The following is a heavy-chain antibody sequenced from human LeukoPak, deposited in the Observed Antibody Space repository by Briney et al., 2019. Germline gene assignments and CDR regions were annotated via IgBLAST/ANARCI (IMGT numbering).Heavy chain of an antibody. J-gene: IGHJ6*03. CDR3: ARDGAPYYYYMDV. D-gene: IGHD1-26*01. Sequence: GASVKVSRKASGGTFSSYAISWVRQAPGQGLEWMGGIIPIFGTANYAQKFQGRVTITADESTSTAYMELSSLRSEDTAVYYCARDGAPYYYYMDVWGKGTTVTISS. V-gene: IGHV1-69*13. CDR2: IIPIFGTA. CDR1: GGTFSSYA.